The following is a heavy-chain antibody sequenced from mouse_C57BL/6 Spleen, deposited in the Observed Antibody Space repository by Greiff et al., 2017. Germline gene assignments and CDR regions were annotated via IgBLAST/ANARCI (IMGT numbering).Heavy chain of an antibody. Sequence: EVQVVESGGDLVKPGGSLKLSCAASGFTFSSYGMSWVRQTPDKRLEWVATISSGGSYTYYPDSVKGRFTISRDNAKNTLYLQMSSLKSEDTAMYYCARHGAAQATWFAYWGKGTLVTVSA. V-gene: IGHV5-6*01. J-gene: IGHJ3*01. CDR1: GFTFSSYG. CDR2: ISSGGSYT. D-gene: IGHD3-2*02. CDR3: ARHGAAQATWFAY.